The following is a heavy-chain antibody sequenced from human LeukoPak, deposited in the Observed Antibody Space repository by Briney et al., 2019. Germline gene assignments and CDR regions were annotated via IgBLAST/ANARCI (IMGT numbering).Heavy chain of an antibody. CDR3: AKDSYSYGSGSSDY. CDR1: GFTSSSYA. D-gene: IGHD3-10*01. Sequence: PGGSLRLSCAASGFTSSSYAMHWVRQAPGKGLEWVAVISYDGSNKYYADSVKGRFTISRDNSKNTLYLQMNSLRAEDTAVYYCAKDSYSYGSGSSDYWGQGTLVTVSS. V-gene: IGHV3-30*04. J-gene: IGHJ4*02. CDR2: ISYDGSNK.